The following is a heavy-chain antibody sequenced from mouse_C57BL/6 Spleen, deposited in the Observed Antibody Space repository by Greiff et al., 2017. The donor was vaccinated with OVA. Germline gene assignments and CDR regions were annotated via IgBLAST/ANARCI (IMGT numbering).Heavy chain of an antibody. CDR3: ARSDGNYRFAY. Sequence: VQLQQSGPELVKPGASVKISCKASGYAFSSSWMNWVKQRPGKGLEWIGRIYPGDGDTNYNGKFKGKATLTADKSSSTAYMQLSSLTSEDSAVYFCARSDGNYRFAYWGQGTLVTVSA. V-gene: IGHV1-82*01. J-gene: IGHJ3*01. CDR1: GYAFSSSW. D-gene: IGHD2-1*01. CDR2: IYPGDGDT.